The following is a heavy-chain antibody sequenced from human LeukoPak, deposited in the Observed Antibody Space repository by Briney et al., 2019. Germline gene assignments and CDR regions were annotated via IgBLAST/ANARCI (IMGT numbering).Heavy chain of an antibody. CDR1: GFTLSYYG. V-gene: IGHV3-30*18. CDR3: AKPYYYDRSGSGVNHFDY. D-gene: IGHD3-22*01. Sequence: PGGSLRLSCAASGFTLSYYGMHWVRQAPGKGLEWGAVISYEGSSKYYADSVKGRFTISRDNTKNTLYLQMNSLRAEDTAVYYCAKPYYYDRSGSGVNHFDYWGQGTLVTVSS. J-gene: IGHJ4*02. CDR2: ISYEGSSK.